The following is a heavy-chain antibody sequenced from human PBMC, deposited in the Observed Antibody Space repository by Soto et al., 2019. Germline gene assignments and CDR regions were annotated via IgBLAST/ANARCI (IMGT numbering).Heavy chain of an antibody. D-gene: IGHD6-13*01. CDR3: ARVIGQQGSGSGWFSY. J-gene: IGHJ4*02. V-gene: IGHV3-33*01. CDR1: GFSFSIYG. Sequence: QVQLVESGGGVVQPGRSLRLSCAASGFSFSIYGMHWVRQAPGKGLEWVAGIWYDGSKKFYADSVEGRFTISRDNSKNTLYLQMNTLRAEDTAEYYCARVIGQQGSGSGWFSYWGQGTRVTVSS. CDR2: IWYDGSKK.